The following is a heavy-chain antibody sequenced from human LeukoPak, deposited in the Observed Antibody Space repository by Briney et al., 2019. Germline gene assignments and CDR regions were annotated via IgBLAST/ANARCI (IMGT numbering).Heavy chain of an antibody. J-gene: IGHJ4*02. D-gene: IGHD6-19*01. V-gene: IGHV5-51*01. CDR2: IYPGDSDT. CDR3: ARRSSGWYQDY. CDR1: GYSFTSYW. Sequence: GESLRISCKGSGYSFTSYWIGWVRQMPGKGLEWMGIIYPGDSDTRYSPSFQGQVTISADKSTSTAYLQWSSLKASGTAMYYCARRSSGWYQDYWGQGTLVTVSS.